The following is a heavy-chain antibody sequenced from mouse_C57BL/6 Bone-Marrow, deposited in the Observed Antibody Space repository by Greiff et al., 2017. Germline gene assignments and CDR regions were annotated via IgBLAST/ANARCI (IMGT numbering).Heavy chain of an antibody. D-gene: IGHD1-1*01. CDR2: IYPGSGNT. Sequence: QVQLQQSGAELVRPGASVKLSCKASGYTFTDYYINWVKQRPGQGLEWIARIYPGSGNTYYNEKFKGKATLTAEKSSSTAYMQLSSLTSEDAAVDFYAIYYYGRWYFDVWGTGTTVTVSS. V-gene: IGHV1-76*01. CDR3: AIYYYGRWYFDV. J-gene: IGHJ1*03. CDR1: GYTFTDYY.